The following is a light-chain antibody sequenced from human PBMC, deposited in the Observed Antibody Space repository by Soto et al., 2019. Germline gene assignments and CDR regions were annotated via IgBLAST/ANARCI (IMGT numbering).Light chain of an antibody. V-gene: IGKV3-15*01. J-gene: IGKJ1*01. Sequence: EIVMTQSPATLSVSPGERATLSCRASQSVSSNLGWYQQKPGQAPRLLIYDASTRATGIPARFSGSGSGTEFTLTIGSLQSEDFAVYYCQQYNNWPPWTFGQGTKVEIK. CDR3: QQYNNWPPWT. CDR2: DAS. CDR1: QSVSSN.